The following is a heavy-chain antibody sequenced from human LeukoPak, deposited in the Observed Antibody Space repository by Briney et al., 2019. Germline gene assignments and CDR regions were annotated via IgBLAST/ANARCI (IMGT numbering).Heavy chain of an antibody. J-gene: IGHJ4*02. V-gene: IGHV4-4*07. CDR2: IYTSGTT. CDR3: ARVAFPVVLFDY. CDR1: GGSISSYY. D-gene: IGHD4-23*01. Sequence: KPSETLSLTCTVSGGSISSYYWSWIRQPAGKGLEWIGRIYTSGTTHYNPSLKSRVTMSVDTSKNQFSLKLSSVTAADTAVYYCARVAFPVVLFDYWGQGTLVTVSS.